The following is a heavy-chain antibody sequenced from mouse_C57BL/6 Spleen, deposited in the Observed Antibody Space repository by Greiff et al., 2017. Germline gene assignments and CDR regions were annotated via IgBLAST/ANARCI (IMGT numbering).Heavy chain of an antibody. Sequence: EVQVVESGGGLVKPGGSLKLSCAASGFTFSSYTMSWVRQTPGKRLEWVATISGGGGNTYYPDSVKGRFTISRDNAKNTLYLQMSSLRSEDTALYYCARRNYGSSKDFDYWGQGTTLTVSS. D-gene: IGHD1-1*01. CDR3: ARRNYGSSKDFDY. J-gene: IGHJ2*01. CDR1: GFTFSSYT. V-gene: IGHV5-9*01. CDR2: ISGGGGNT.